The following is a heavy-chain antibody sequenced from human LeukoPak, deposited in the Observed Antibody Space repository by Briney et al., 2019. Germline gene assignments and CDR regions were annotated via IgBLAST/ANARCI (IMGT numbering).Heavy chain of an antibody. CDR2: ISSSSSYI. Sequence: GGSLRLSCAASGFTFSSYSMNWVCQAPGKGLEWVSSISSSSSYIYYADSVKGRFTISRDNAKNSLYLQMNSLRAEDTAVYYCASDPEVIGGASDYYYGMDVWGKGTTVTVSS. CDR3: ASDPEVIGGASDYYYGMDV. J-gene: IGHJ6*04. V-gene: IGHV3-21*01. D-gene: IGHD3-16*01. CDR1: GFTFSSYS.